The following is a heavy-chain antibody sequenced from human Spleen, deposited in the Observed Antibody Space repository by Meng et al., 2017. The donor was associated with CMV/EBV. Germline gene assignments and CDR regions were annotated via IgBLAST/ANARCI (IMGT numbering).Heavy chain of an antibody. V-gene: IGHV1-2*02. CDR3: ARIPRAAAGRMLGDY. J-gene: IGHJ4*02. Sequence: ASVKVSCKASGYTFTGYYMHWVRQAPGQGLEWMGWINPNSGGTNYAQKFQGRVTMTRDTSISTAYMELSRLRSDDTAVYYCARIPRAAAGRMLGDYWGQGTLVTSPQ. CDR2: INPNSGGT. CDR1: GYTFTGYY. D-gene: IGHD6-13*01.